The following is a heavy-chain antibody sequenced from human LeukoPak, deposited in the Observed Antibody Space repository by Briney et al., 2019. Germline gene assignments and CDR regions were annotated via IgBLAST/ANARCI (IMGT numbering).Heavy chain of an antibody. CDR3: ARDHGNCGYSYGCLDAFDI. CDR1: GYTFTGYY. V-gene: IGHV1-2*02. CDR2: INPNRPST. D-gene: IGHD5-18*01. J-gene: IGHJ3*02. Sequence: ASVKVSCKASGYTFTGYYIHWVRQAPGQGLEWMGWINPNRPSTNYAQKFQGRVTMTRDTSISTAYLELSRLRSDDTAVYYCARDHGNCGYSYGCLDAFDIWGQGTMVTVSS.